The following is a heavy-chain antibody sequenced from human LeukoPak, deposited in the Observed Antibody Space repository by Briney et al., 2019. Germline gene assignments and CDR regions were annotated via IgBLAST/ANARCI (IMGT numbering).Heavy chain of an antibody. CDR2: ISSDGSNI. D-gene: IGHD4-23*01. CDR1: GFTFRSYG. CDR3: ARGNSDAFDI. V-gene: IGHV3-30*03. Sequence: GGSLRLSCAASGFTFRSYGMHWVRQAPGKGLEWVALISSDGSNIFYKDSVKGRFTISRDNSKNTLYLQVNSLTAEDTAVYYCARGNSDAFDIWGHGTMVTVSS. J-gene: IGHJ3*02.